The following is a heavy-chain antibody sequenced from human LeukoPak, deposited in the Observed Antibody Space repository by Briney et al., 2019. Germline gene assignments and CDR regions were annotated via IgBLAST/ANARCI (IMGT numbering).Heavy chain of an antibody. J-gene: IGHJ5*02. Sequence: SETLSLTCAVYGGSFSGYYWSWIRQPPGKGLEWIGEINHSGSTNYNPSLKSRVTISVDTSKNQFSLKLSSVTAADTAVYYCARAGIAAAGHWFDPWGQGTLVTVSP. CDR1: GGSFSGYY. D-gene: IGHD6-13*01. CDR3: ARAGIAAAGHWFDP. V-gene: IGHV4-34*01. CDR2: INHSGST.